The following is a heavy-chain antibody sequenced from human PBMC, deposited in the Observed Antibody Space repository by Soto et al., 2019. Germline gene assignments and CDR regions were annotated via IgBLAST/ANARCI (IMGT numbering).Heavy chain of an antibody. CDR2: ISGSGGST. V-gene: IGHV3-23*01. CDR1: GFTFSSYA. CDR3: AKDSSGTYDFWSGILEYYYYYGMDV. J-gene: IGHJ6*02. Sequence: PGGSLRLSCAASGFTFSSYAMSWVRQAPGKGLEWVSAISGSGGSTYYADSVKGRFTISRDNSKNTLYLQMNSLRAEDTAVYYCAKDSSGTYDFWSGILEYYYYYGMDVWGQGTTVTVSS. D-gene: IGHD3-3*01.